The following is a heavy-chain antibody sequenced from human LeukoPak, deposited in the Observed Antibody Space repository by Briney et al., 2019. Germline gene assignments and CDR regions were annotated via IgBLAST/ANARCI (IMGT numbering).Heavy chain of an antibody. Sequence: PGGSLRLSCAAPGFTFSTYIMNWVRQAPGKGLEWISYISASGTGIYYADSVKGRFTISRDNAKNSLYLQMDSLRDEDTAVYYCARDRLGAGSFDIWGQRTMVTVSS. CDR2: ISASGTGI. V-gene: IGHV3-48*02. D-gene: IGHD7-27*01. J-gene: IGHJ3*02. CDR3: ARDRLGAGSFDI. CDR1: GFTFSTYI.